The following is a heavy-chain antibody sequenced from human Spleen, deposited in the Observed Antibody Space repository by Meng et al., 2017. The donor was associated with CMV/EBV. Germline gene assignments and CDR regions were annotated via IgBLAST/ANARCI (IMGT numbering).Heavy chain of an antibody. Sequence: GGSLRLSCAASGFTFSSYEMNWVRQAPGKGLEWVSYISSSGSTIYYADSVKGRFTISRDNAKNSLYLQINSLRAEDTAVYYCARTRSSRHFDYWGQGTLVTVSS. J-gene: IGHJ4*02. CDR3: ARTRSSRHFDY. CDR1: GFTFSSYE. CDR2: ISSSGSTI. D-gene: IGHD2-15*01. V-gene: IGHV3-48*03.